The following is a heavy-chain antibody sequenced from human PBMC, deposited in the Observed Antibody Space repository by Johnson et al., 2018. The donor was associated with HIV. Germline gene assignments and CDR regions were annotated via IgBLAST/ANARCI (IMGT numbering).Heavy chain of an antibody. V-gene: IGHV3-53*01. Sequence: VQLVESGGGLVQPGGSLRLSCAASGFTVSGKYMTWVRQAPGKGLEWVSLIYSGGSTYYADSVKGRFSISRDNSKNTLYLQMNSLRAEDTAVYYCASSLIQFLEWLSEPAALDIWGQGTMVTVSS. CDR3: ASSLIQFLEWLSEPAALDI. J-gene: IGHJ3*02. D-gene: IGHD3-3*01. CDR2: IYSGGST. CDR1: GFTVSGKY.